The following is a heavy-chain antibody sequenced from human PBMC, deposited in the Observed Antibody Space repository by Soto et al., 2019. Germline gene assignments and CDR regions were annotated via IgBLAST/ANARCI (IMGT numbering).Heavy chain of an antibody. D-gene: IGHD1-26*01. CDR3: ARPRSMSSSGFDI. CDR1: GYPSSRHW. CDR2: ISPDGTVT. V-gene: IGHV3-74*01. J-gene: IGHJ3*02. Sequence: EVQLVESGGGLVQPGGSLRLSCAASGYPSSRHWIHWVRRAPGQGPVGVSRISPDGTVTDYADFVEGRFTISRDNAQNTLYLQMSSLRAEDTAVYYCARPRSMSSSGFDIWGQGTMVIVSS.